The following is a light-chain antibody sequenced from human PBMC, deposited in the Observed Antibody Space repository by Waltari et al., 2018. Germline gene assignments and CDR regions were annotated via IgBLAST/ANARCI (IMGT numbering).Light chain of an antibody. J-gene: IGKJ2*01. CDR2: ATS. CDR3: LQYHSYSK. V-gene: IGKV1D-16*01. CDR1: QGIRSW. Sequence: DIQMTQSPPSVSASVGDRVTITCRASQGIRSWLSWYQQKPGKAPKLLIYATSNLQSGVPSRFSGSGSGTEFTLTISSLQPDDSATYYCLQYHSYSKFGQGTKLEIK.